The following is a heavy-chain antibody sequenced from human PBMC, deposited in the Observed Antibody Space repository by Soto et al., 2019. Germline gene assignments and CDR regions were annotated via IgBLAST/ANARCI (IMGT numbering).Heavy chain of an antibody. D-gene: IGHD3-3*01. J-gene: IGHJ4*02. CDR1: GFTFSSYS. Sequence: GGSLRLSCAASGFTFSSYSMNWVRQAPGKGLEWVSYISSSSSTIYYADSVKGRFTISRDNAKNSLYLQMNSLRDEDTAVYYCASDSRDYDFWSGYPTPPRYWGQGTLVTVSS. CDR2: ISSSSSTI. V-gene: IGHV3-48*02. CDR3: ASDSRDYDFWSGYPTPPRY.